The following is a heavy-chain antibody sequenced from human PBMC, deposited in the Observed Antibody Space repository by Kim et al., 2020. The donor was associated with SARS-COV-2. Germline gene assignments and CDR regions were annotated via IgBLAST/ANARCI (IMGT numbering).Heavy chain of an antibody. CDR2: IYYSGST. V-gene: IGHV4-59*08. CDR3: ARHGFFGGYDFGYFDY. Sequence: SETLSLTCTVSGGSISSYYWSWIRQPPGKGLEWIGYIYYSGSTNYNPSLKSRVTISVDTSKNQFSLKLSSVTAADTAVYYCARHGFFGGYDFGYFDYWGQGTLVTVSS. J-gene: IGHJ4*02. D-gene: IGHD5-12*01. CDR1: GGSISSYY.